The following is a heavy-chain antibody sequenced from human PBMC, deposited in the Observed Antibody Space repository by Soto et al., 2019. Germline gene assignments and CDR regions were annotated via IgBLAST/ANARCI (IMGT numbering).Heavy chain of an antibody. CDR3: ARGVYCTNGVCPGAFDY. V-gene: IGHV4-34*01. J-gene: IGHJ4*02. D-gene: IGHD2-8*01. CDR1: GGSFSGYY. Sequence: SETLSLTCAVYGGSFSGYYWSWIRQPPGKGLEWIGEINHSGSTNYNPSLKSRVTISVDTSKNQFSLKLSSVTAADTAVYYCARGVYCTNGVCPGAFDYWGQGTLVTVSS. CDR2: INHSGST.